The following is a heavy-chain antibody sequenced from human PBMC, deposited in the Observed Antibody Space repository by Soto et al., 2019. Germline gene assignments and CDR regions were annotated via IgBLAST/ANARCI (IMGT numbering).Heavy chain of an antibody. CDR3: ARDRAYILGFDY. Sequence: GGSLRLSCAASGFTFSNDAMHWVRQAPGKGLEWVAIISYGGSSKDYADSVKGRFTISRDDSKNTLYLEMASLRAEDTAVYYCARDRAYILGFDYWGQGT. J-gene: IGHJ4*02. D-gene: IGHD2-8*02. CDR1: GFTFSNDA. CDR2: ISYGGSSK. V-gene: IGHV3-30-3*01.